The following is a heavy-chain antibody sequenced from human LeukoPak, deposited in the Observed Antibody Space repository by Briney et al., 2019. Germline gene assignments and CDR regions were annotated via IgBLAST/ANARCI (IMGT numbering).Heavy chain of an antibody. CDR1: GGSISSYY. D-gene: IGHD2-15*01. J-gene: IGHJ5*02. Sequence: SETLSLTCTVSGGSISSYYWSWIRQPPGKGLEWIGYIYYSGSTNYNPSLKSRVTISVDTSKNQFSLKLSSVTAADTAVYYCARLGGRRGDSVRKGWFDPWGQGTLVTVSS. V-gene: IGHV4-59*01. CDR2: IYYSGST. CDR3: ARLGGRRGDSVRKGWFDP.